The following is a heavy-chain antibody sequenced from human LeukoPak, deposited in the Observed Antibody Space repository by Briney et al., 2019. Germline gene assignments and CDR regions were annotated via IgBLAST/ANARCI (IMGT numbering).Heavy chain of an antibody. V-gene: IGHV3-23*01. CDR3: ANEIRPNDY. CDR1: GFNSEDHA. Sequence: TGRSLRLSCVVSGFNSEDHAMHWVRQAPGKGLEWVSSISISCGTTYYADSVKGRFTISRENSKSTLYLQMNNLRADDTAVYYCANEIRPNDYWGQGTLVTVSS. D-gene: IGHD4-17*01. J-gene: IGHJ4*02. CDR2: ISISCGTT.